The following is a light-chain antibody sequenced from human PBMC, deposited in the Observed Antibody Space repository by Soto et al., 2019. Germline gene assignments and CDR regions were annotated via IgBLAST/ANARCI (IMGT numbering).Light chain of an antibody. V-gene: IGLV3-21*04. CDR3: QVWDSSSDLVV. J-gene: IGLJ2*01. CDR2: YDS. CDR1: NIGSKS. Sequence: SYELTQPPSVSVAPGKTARITCGGTNIGSKSVHWYQQKPGQAPVLVIYYDSDRPSGIPARFSGSNSGNTATLTISRVEAGDEADYYCQVWDSSSDLVVFGGGTKLTVL.